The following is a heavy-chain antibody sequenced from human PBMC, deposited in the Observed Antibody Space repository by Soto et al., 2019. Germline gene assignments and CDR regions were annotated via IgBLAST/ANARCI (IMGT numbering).Heavy chain of an antibody. CDR3: ARPGYSSGWGADYYYGMDV. J-gene: IGHJ6*02. CDR2: IYYSGST. Sequence: LSLTCTVSGGSISSSSYYWGWIRQPPGKGLEWIGSIYYSGSTYYNPSLKSRVTISVDASKNQFSLKLSSVTAADTAVYYCARPGYSSGWGADYYYGMDVWGQGTTVTVSS. V-gene: IGHV4-39*01. CDR1: GGSISSSSYY. D-gene: IGHD6-19*01.